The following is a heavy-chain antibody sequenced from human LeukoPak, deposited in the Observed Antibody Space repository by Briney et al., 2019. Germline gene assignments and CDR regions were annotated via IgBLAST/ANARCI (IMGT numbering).Heavy chain of an antibody. CDR2: ISYDGYNK. V-gene: IGHV3-30*04. Sequence: GRSLRLSCAAPGSTFSNYAMHWVRQAPGKGLEWVAVISYDGYNKYYADSVKGRFTVSRDNSKNTLYLQMNSLRAEDTAVYYCARVVVPAIRGLDYWGQGPLVTVSS. J-gene: IGHJ4*02. D-gene: IGHD2-21*02. CDR3: ARVVVPAIRGLDY. CDR1: GSTFSNYA.